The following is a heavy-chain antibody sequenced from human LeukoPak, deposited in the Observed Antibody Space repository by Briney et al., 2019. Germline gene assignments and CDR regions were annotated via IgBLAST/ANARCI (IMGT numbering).Heavy chain of an antibody. Sequence: GGSLRLSCAASGFTFSSYWMHWVRQAPGKGPVWVSHINGDGSVTGYADSVKGRFTISRDNARNTLYVQMNSLRAEDTAVYYCAIRIAVPGGFDNWGQGTLVTVAS. J-gene: IGHJ4*02. D-gene: IGHD6-19*01. CDR1: GFTFSSYW. CDR2: INGDGSVT. CDR3: AIRIAVPGGFDN. V-gene: IGHV3-74*01.